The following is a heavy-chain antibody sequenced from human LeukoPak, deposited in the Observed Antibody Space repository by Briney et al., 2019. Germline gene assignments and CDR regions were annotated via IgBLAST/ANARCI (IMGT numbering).Heavy chain of an antibody. CDR1: GFTFSSYG. V-gene: IGHV3-33*06. CDR2: IWYDGSNK. Sequence: PGGSLRLSCAASGFTFSSYGMHWVRQAPGKGLEWVAVIWYDGSNKYYADSVKGRFTISRDNSKNTLYLQMNSLRAEDTAVYYCAKALPTQQLVGADNWFDPWGQGTLVTVSS. J-gene: IGHJ5*02. CDR3: AKALPTQQLVGADNWFDP. D-gene: IGHD6-13*01.